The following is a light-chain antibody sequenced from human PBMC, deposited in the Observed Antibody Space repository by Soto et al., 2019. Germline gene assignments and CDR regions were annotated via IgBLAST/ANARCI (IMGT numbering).Light chain of an antibody. CDR1: QSISSW. CDR2: RAS. J-gene: IGKJ2*01. CDR3: QRYVGYSLT. V-gene: IGKV1-5*03. Sequence: DIQMTQSPSTLSASVGDRVTITCRASQSISSWLAWYQQKPGKAPKLLSYRASNLQSGVPSRFSGSGSGTEFTLTISSLQPDDFATYYCQRYVGYSLTFGQGTKLEIK.